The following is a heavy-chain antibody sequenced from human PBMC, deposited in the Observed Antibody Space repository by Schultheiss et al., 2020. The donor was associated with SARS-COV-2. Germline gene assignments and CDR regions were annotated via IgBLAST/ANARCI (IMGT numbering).Heavy chain of an antibody. D-gene: IGHD3-3*01. CDR1: GGTFSSYA. CDR2: IIPIFGTA. J-gene: IGHJ6*02. V-gene: IGHV1-69*13. CDR3: ARKQSGYDFWSGYSIEGYYYYGMDV. Sequence: SVKVSCKASGGTFSSYAISWVRQAPGQGLEWMGGIIPIFGTANYAQKFQGRVTITADESTSTAYMELSSLRSEDTAVYYCARKQSGYDFWSGYSIEGYYYYGMDVWGQGTTVTVSS.